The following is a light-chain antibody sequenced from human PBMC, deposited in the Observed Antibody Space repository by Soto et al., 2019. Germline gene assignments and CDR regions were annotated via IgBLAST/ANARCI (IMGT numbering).Light chain of an antibody. V-gene: IGLV2-8*01. CDR2: DVT. CDR3: SSYAGSIFYV. Sequence: QSALTQPPSASGSPGQSVTISCTGTSSDVGGYNYVSWYQQHPGKAPKLMIYDVTKRPSGVPDRFSGSKSGNTASLTVSGLQAEDEADYDCSSYAGSIFYVFGTGTKLTVL. CDR1: SSDVGGYNY. J-gene: IGLJ1*01.